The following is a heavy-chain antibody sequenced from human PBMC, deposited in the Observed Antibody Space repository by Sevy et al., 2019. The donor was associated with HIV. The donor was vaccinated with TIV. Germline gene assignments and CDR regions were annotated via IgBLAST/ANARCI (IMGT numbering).Heavy chain of an antibody. D-gene: IGHD6-6*01. J-gene: IGHJ4*02. Sequence: ASVKVSCKASGYAFSNYDINWVRQAPGQGLEWMGWISTYNGYTSFAQKLQGRVTMTTDTSTDTAYIELRSLGSDDTAIYFCARFSSSSAFDYWGQGTLVTVSS. CDR1: GYAFSNYD. V-gene: IGHV1-18*04. CDR2: ISTYNGYT. CDR3: ARFSSSSAFDY.